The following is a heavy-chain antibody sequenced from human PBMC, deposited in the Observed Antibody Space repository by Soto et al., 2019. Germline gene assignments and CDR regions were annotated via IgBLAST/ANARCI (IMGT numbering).Heavy chain of an antibody. V-gene: IGHV4-31*03. D-gene: IGHD3-22*01. CDR2: IYYSGST. Sequence: TLSLTCTVSGASINSGGYYWSWIRQHPGKGLEWIGYIYYSGSTYYNPSLESRVTISVDKSKKQFSLKLTSVTAADTAVYYCARSPDSSPPWFDPWGQGTLVTVSS. CDR1: GASINSGGYY. J-gene: IGHJ5*02. CDR3: ARSPDSSPPWFDP.